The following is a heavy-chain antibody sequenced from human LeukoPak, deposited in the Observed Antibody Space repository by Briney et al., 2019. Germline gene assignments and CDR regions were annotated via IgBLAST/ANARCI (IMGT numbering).Heavy chain of an antibody. Sequence: SETLSLTCAVYGGSFSGYYWSWIRQHPGKGLGWIGYIYYSGSTYYNPSLKSRVTISVDTSKNQFSLKLSSVTAADTAVYYCARDRMVRGGKYYFDYWGQGTLVTVSS. CDR1: GGSFSGYY. D-gene: IGHD3-10*01. CDR2: IYYSGST. J-gene: IGHJ4*02. CDR3: ARDRMVRGGKYYFDY. V-gene: IGHV4-31*11.